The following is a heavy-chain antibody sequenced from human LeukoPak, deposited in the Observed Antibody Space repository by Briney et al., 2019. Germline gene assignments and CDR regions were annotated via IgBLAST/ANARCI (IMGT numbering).Heavy chain of an antibody. D-gene: IGHD3-22*01. CDR3: VRHGYDSSDYYFGNWFDP. J-gene: IGHJ5*02. V-gene: IGHV4-39*01. Sequence: PSETLSLTCSVSSVSISSSSDYWGWLRQPPGKRLEWIGSLYSGNIHYNPSLKSRATISVDTSKIQFSLHLSSVTAADTAVYYCVRHGYDSSDYYFGNWFDPWGQGTLVTVSS. CDR1: SVSISSSSDY. CDR2: LYSGNI.